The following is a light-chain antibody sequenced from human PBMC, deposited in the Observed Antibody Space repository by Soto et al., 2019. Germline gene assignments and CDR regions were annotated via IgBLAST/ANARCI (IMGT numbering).Light chain of an antibody. CDR2: EVS. CDR1: SSDVGCYNY. Sequence: QSALTQPPSASGSPGQSVTISCTGTSSDVGCYNYVSWYQQHPGKAPKLMIYEVSKRPSGVPDRFSGSKSGNTASLTVSGLQAEDEADYYCSSYAGSNLYVFGIGTKLTVL. J-gene: IGLJ1*01. V-gene: IGLV2-8*01. CDR3: SSYAGSNLYV.